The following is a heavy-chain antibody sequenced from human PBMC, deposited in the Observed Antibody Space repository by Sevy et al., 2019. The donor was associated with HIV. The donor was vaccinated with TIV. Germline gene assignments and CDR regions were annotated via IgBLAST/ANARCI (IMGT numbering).Heavy chain of an antibody. CDR2: IYYSGST. D-gene: IGHD2-2*01. V-gene: IGHV4-59*01. J-gene: IGHJ4*02. CDR3: ARAKYCSSTSCSSYYFDY. CDR1: GGSISSYY. Sequence: SETLSLTCTVSGGSISSYYWSWIRQPPGKGLEWIGYIYYSGSTNYNPSLKSRVTISVDTSKNQFSLKLSSVTAADTAVYYCARAKYCSSTSCSSYYFDYWGQGTLVTVSS.